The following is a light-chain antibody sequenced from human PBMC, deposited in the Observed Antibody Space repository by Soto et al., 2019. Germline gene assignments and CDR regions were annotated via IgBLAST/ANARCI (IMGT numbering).Light chain of an antibody. V-gene: IGLV2-14*01. CDR1: STDVGRYNY. J-gene: IGLJ3*02. CDR3: SSYTSSGTLV. CDR2: DVS. Sequence: QSALTQPASVSGSPGQSITISCTGTSTDVGRYNYVSWYQQDPGKAPKLMICDVSNRPSGVSNRFSGSKSGNTASLTISGLQAEDEADYYCSSYTSSGTLVFGGGTKVTVL.